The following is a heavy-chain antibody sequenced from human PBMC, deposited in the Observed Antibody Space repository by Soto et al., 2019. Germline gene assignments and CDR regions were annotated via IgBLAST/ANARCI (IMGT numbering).Heavy chain of an antibody. CDR2: MYPNSGKT. J-gene: IGHJ4*02. D-gene: IGHD4-17*01. V-gene: IGHV1-8*01. Sequence: QVQLVQSGAEVKKPGASVKVSCKASGYTFTSYDINWVRQATGQGLEWMGWMYPNSGKTGYAQKFQARVPMTRYTSISTAYMELSRLRSEDTAVYYCARTLYGDNVDYWGQGTLVTVSS. CDR3: ARTLYGDNVDY. CDR1: GYTFTSYD.